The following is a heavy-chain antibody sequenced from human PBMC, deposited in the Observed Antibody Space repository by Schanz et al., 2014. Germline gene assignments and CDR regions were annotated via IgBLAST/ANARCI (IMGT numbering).Heavy chain of an antibody. CDR2: LYTGGTT. CDR1: GLTVSSNY. D-gene: IGHD3-10*01. V-gene: IGHV3-66*01. CDR3: ARGHYGLDV. Sequence: EVQLVESGGGLVQPGGSLRLSCVASGLTVSSNYMTWVRQAPGKGLEWVSILYTGGTTYYADSVRGRFTISRDNSKNTLYLQMNSLRAEDTAVYYCARGHYGLDVWGPGTSVTVSS. J-gene: IGHJ6*02.